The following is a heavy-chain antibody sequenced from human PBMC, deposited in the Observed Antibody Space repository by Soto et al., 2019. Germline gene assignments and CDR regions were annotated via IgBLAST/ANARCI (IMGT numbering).Heavy chain of an antibody. CDR1: GYTFSSYD. D-gene: IGHD6-13*01. V-gene: IGHV1-18*01. CDR3: ARDRSTSRSERRSFDY. CDR2: ISANNANT. J-gene: IGHJ4*02. Sequence: QVQLVQSGAEVKKPGASVKVSCKASGYTFSSYDISWVRQAPGQGLEWMGWISANNANTNYAQNLQGRVTMTTDTSTNTAYMELRSLRSDDTAVYYCARDRSTSRSERRSFDYWGQGTLVTVSS.